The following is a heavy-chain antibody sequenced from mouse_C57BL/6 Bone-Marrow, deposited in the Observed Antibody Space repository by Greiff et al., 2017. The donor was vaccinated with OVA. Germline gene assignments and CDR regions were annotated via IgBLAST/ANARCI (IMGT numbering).Heavy chain of an antibody. D-gene: IGHD5-1-1*01. Sequence: EVKQLEPGGGLVKPGGSLKLPCAASGFTSSDYGLHWVRQAPEKGLEWVVYISSGSSTIHNADTVKGRFTSSRDNAKNTLFLQMTSLGSEDTAMYYCALIPVWGTGTTVTVSS. CDR2: ISSGSSTI. J-gene: IGHJ1*03. CDR1: GFTSSDYG. CDR3: ALIPV. V-gene: IGHV5-17*01.